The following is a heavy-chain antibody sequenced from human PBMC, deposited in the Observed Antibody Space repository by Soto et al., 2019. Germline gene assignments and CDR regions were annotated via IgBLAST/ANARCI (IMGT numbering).Heavy chain of an antibody. CDR2: INPNSGGT. Sequence: ASVKVSCKASGYTFTGYYMHWVRQAPGQGLEWMGWINPNSGGTNYAQKFQGWVTMTRDTSISTAYMELSRLRSDDTAVYYCARGGRDGYNWNNWFDPWGQGTLVTVSS. D-gene: IGHD5-12*01. CDR3: ARGGRDGYNWNNWFDP. V-gene: IGHV1-2*04. CDR1: GYTFTGYY. J-gene: IGHJ5*02.